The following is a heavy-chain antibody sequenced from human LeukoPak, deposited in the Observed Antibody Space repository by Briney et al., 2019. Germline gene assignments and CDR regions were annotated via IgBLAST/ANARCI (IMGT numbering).Heavy chain of an antibody. D-gene: IGHD6-6*01. CDR1: GFTFGDFA. CDR3: TSGEYQMFY. J-gene: IGHJ4*02. V-gene: IGHV3-49*04. CDR2: IRSKTYGGTT. Sequence: RSLRLSCTASGFTFGDFAMTWVRQVPGKGLEWVGFIRSKTYGGTTDYAASVKGRFTISRDDSKSIAYLQMNSLKTEDTAVYYCTSGEYQMFYWGQGTLVTVSS.